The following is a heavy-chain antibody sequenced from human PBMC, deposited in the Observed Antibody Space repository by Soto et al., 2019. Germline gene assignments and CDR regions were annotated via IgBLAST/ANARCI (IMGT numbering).Heavy chain of an antibody. Sequence: QITLKEPGPPLVRPAQTLTLTCAFSGFSLTTTHMGVAWIRQPPGKALEWLALIYWDDDKRYSPSLKNRLAISKDTSRNRVVLTITNMNPEDTGTYFCAHAGDYDLLSFDHWGPGTLVTVSS. V-gene: IGHV2-5*02. CDR3: AHAGDYDLLSFDH. CDR1: GFSLTTTHMG. J-gene: IGHJ4*02. D-gene: IGHD4-17*01. CDR2: IYWDDDK.